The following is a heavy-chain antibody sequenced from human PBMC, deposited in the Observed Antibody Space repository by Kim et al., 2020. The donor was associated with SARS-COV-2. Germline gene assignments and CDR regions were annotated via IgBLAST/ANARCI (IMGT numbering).Heavy chain of an antibody. CDR3: ASYSGSFYFQH. V-gene: IGHV4-59*13. CDR1: GASITSYY. J-gene: IGHJ1*01. CDR2: IYYSGST. D-gene: IGHD1-26*01. Sequence: SETLSLTCTVSGASITSYYWTWIRQPPGKGLELIGYIYYSGSTNYNPSLNSRVTLSVDTSKNQFSLKLSSVTAADTAVYHCASYSGSFYFQHWGLGTLITVSS.